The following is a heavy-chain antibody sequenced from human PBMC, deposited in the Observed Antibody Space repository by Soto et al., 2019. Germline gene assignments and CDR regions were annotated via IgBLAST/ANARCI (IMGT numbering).Heavy chain of an antibody. CDR3: AREMATIRYFFDY. V-gene: IGHV1-2*02. J-gene: IGHJ4*02. CDR2: ISPNSGGT. Sequence: GASVKVSCKASGYTFTGYYIHWVRQAPGQGLESMGWISPNSGGTSYAQKFQGRVTMTRDTSVSTAYMELAYLRSDDTAAYYCAREMATIRYFFDYWGLGTLVTSPQ. CDR1: GYTFTGYY. D-gene: IGHD5-12*01.